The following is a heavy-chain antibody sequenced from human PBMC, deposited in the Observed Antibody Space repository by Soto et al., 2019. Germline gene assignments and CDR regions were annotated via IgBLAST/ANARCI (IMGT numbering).Heavy chain of an antibody. J-gene: IGHJ6*02. Sequence: GGSLRLSCAASGFTFSSYSMNWVRQAPGKGLEWVPSISSSSSYIYYADSVKGRFTISRDNAKNSLYLQMNSLRAEDTAVYYCAKEGYQLLYEYYYYGMDVWGQGTTVTVSS. CDR2: ISSSSSYI. CDR1: GFTFSSYS. D-gene: IGHD2-2*02. CDR3: AKEGYQLLYEYYYYGMDV. V-gene: IGHV3-21*01.